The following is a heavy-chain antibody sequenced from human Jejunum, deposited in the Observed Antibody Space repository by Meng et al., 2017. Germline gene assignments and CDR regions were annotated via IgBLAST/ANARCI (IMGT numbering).Heavy chain of an antibody. CDR2: IYSSGTT. Sequence: SETLSLTCTVSGGSISSYYWNWMRQPAGKGLEWIGRIYSSGTTNYNPSLRSRVTMSVDMSKNQFSLKLTSVTAADTAVYYCARSGARVYGLDYYYYFDDWGQGTLVTVSS. CDR3: ARSGARVYGLDYYYYFDD. D-gene: IGHD3-22*01. CDR1: GGSISSYY. V-gene: IGHV4-4*07. J-gene: IGHJ4*02.